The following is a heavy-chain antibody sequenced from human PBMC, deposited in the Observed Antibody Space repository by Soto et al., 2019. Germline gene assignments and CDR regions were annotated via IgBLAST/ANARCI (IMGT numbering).Heavy chain of an antibody. D-gene: IGHD6-19*01. CDR1: GFTFSSYD. J-gene: IGHJ4*02. CDR3: AKVPTEMWLAHFDY. V-gene: IGHV3-30*18. Sequence: GGSLRLSCAASGFTFSSYDMHWVRQAPGKGLEWVAVISYDGSNKYYADSVKGRFTISRDNSKNTLYLQMNSLRAEDTAVYYCAKVPTEMWLAHFDYWGQGTLVTVSS. CDR2: ISYDGSNK.